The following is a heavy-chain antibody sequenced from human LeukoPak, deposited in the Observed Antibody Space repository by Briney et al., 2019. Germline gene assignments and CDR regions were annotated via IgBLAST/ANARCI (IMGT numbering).Heavy chain of an antibody. CDR3: ARVYSSGWYDWFDP. J-gene: IGHJ5*02. CDR1: GGSISSYY. Sequence: SETLSLTCTVSGGSISSYYWSWIRQPPGKGPEWIGYIYYSGSTNYNPSLKSRVTISVDTSKNQFSLKLNSVTAADTAVYYCARVYSSGWYDWFDPWGQGTLVTVSS. CDR2: IYYSGST. V-gene: IGHV4-59*01. D-gene: IGHD6-19*01.